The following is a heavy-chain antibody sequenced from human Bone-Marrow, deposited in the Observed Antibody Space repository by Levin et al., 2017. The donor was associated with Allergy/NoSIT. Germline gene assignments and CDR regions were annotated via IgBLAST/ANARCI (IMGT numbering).Heavy chain of an antibody. Sequence: GGSLRLSCAASGFTVSSNYMSWVRQAPGKGLEWVSVVYSTGNTYYADSVKGRFTTSRDNSKNTLYLQMNNLRAEDTAVYYCAREAAGSYGPFEYWGQGTLVTVSS. D-gene: IGHD1-26*01. V-gene: IGHV3-53*01. CDR3: AREAAGSYGPFEY. CDR2: VYSTGNT. J-gene: IGHJ4*02. CDR1: GFTVSSNY.